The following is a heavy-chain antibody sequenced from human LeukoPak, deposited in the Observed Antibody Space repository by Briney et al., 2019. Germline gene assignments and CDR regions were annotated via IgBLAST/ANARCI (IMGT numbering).Heavy chain of an antibody. Sequence: PSETLSLTCTVSGGSISSYYWSWIRQPPGKGLEWIGYIYYSGKNNYNPSLKSRVTISVDTSKNQFSLKMSSVTAADTAVYYCARHSGYESYNWFGPWGQGTLVTVSS. CDR1: GGSISSYY. J-gene: IGHJ5*02. V-gene: IGHV4-59*01. D-gene: IGHD5-12*01. CDR3: ARHSGYESYNWFGP. CDR2: IYYSGKN.